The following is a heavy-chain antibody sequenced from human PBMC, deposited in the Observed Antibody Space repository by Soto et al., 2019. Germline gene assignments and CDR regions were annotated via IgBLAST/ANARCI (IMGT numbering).Heavy chain of an antibody. J-gene: IGHJ4*02. CDR3: ARDLSGSYFGHDY. CDR2: INPNSGGT. D-gene: IGHD1-26*01. V-gene: IGHV1-2*02. CDR1: GYTFTGYY. Sequence: ASVKVSCKASGYTFTGYYMHWVRQAPGQGLEWMGWINPNSGGTNYAQKFQGRVTMTRDTSISTAYMELSRLRSDDTAVYYCARDLSGSYFGHDYWGQGTLVTVSS.